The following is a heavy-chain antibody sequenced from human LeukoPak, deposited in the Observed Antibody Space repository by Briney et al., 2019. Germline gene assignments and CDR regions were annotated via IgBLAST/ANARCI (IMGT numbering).Heavy chain of an antibody. CDR1: GVTFSTFA. D-gene: IGHD3-16*01. CDR2: IGGSDGRT. Sequence: GGSLRLCCAACGVTFSTFAMSWVRQAAGNGLEWVSGIGGSDGRTYYADSVKGRYTISRDISKTTLYLLMDSLRAEDTAVYYCARDYGLNWFDPWGQGTLVTVSS. J-gene: IGHJ5*02. V-gene: IGHV3-23*01. CDR3: ARDYGLNWFDP.